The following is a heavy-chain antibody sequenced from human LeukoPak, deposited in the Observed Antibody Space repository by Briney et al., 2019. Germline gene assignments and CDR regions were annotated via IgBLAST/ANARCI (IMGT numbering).Heavy chain of an antibody. CDR2: VYYSGST. CDR3: ARTRGGSYYYDMDV. CDR1: GDSISSDY. D-gene: IGHD2-15*01. V-gene: IGHV4-59*01. Sequence: SETLSLTYTVSGDSISSDYGSWVRQPPGKGLEGIGYVYYSGSTSYNPSLKSRVTISPDTSKNQFSLKLSSVTAADTAVYYCARTRGGSYYYDMDVWGQGTTVTVSS. J-gene: IGHJ6*02.